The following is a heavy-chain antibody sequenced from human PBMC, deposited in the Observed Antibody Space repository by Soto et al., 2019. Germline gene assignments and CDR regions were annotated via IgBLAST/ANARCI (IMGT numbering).Heavy chain of an antibody. D-gene: IGHD2-15*01. CDR3: ARFGDCSGGSCYSLPYYYYGMDV. Sequence: GESLKISCKGSGYSFTSYWIGWVRQMPGKGLEWMGIIYPGESDTRYSPSFRGQVTISADKSISTAYLQWSSLKASDTAMYYCARFGDCSGGSCYSLPYYYYGMDVWGQGTTVTVSS. J-gene: IGHJ6*02. CDR2: IYPGESDT. V-gene: IGHV5-51*01. CDR1: GYSFTSYW.